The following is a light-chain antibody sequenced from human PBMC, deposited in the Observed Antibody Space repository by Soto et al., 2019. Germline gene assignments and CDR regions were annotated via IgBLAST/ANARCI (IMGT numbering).Light chain of an antibody. J-gene: IGLJ1*01. CDR3: TSFAGSGTDV. CDR1: SSDVGGYNY. V-gene: IGLV2-14*01. Sequence: QPVLTQPASVSGSPGQSIAISCTGTSSDVGGYNYVSWYQQHPGKAPKLIIFDVTNRPSGVSDRFSGSKSGSTASLTISGLQADDEADYYCTSFAGSGTDVFGTGTKLTVL. CDR2: DVT.